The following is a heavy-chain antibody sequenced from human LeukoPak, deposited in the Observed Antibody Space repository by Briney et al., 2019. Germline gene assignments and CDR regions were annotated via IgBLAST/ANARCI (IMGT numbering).Heavy chain of an antibody. CDR3: AGAPTGAPYYFDY. Sequence: SETLSLTCAVSGGSISRGGYSWSWIRQPPGKGLEWIGYIYHSGSTYYNPSLKSRVTISVDRSKNRFSLKLSSVTAADTAVYYCAGAPTGAPYYFDYWGQGTLVTVSS. V-gene: IGHV4-30-2*01. J-gene: IGHJ4*02. D-gene: IGHD7-27*01. CDR1: GGSISRGGYS. CDR2: IYHSGST.